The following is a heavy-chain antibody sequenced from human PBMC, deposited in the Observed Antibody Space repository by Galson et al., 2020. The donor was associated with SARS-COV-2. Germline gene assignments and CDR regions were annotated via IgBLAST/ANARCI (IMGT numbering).Heavy chain of an antibody. Sequence: SETLSLTCTLSGYSINSGYYWGWIRQPPGKGLEWIGSIYHDGTTYYNPSLKSRVTISVDTSKNHFSLRLDSVTAADTAVYFCAKTPAGDYYNFDFWGQGSLVTVSS. V-gene: IGHV4-38-2*02. CDR2: IYHDGTT. J-gene: IGHJ4*02. CDR3: AKTPAGDYYNFDF. CDR1: GYSINSGYY. D-gene: IGHD4-17*01.